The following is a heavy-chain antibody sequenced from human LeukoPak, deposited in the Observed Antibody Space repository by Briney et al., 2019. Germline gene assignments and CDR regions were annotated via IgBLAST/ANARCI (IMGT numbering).Heavy chain of an antibody. CDR3: ARFDFDNYYYYYYMDV. V-gene: IGHV1-8*01. D-gene: IGHD3-9*01. Sequence: ASVKVSCQASGYTFTSYDINWVRQATGQGLEWMGWMNPNSGNTGYAQKFQGRVTMTRNTSISTAYTELSSLRSEDTAVYYCARFDFDNYYYYYYMDVWGKGTTVTVSS. CDR2: MNPNSGNT. CDR1: GYTFTSYD. J-gene: IGHJ6*03.